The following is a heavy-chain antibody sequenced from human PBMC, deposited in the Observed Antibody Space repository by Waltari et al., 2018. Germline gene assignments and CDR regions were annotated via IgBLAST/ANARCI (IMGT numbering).Heavy chain of an antibody. CDR1: GFTFSSYA. CDR2: ISGSGGST. CDR3: AKGTASYYDFWSGYYSYGMDV. D-gene: IGHD3-3*01. J-gene: IGHJ6*02. Sequence: EVQLLESGGGLVQPGGSLRLSCAASGFTFSSYAMSWVRPAPGKGLEWVSAISGSGGSTYYADSVRGRFTISRDNSKNTLYLQMNSLRAEDTAVYYCAKGTASYYDFWSGYYSYGMDVWGQGTTVTVSS. V-gene: IGHV3-23*01.